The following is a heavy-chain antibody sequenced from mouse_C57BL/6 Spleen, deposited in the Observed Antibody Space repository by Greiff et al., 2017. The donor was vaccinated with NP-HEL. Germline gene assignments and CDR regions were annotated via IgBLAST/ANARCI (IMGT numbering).Heavy chain of an antibody. J-gene: IGHJ3*01. D-gene: IGHD2-3*01. CDR1: GYAFSSSW. CDR3: ASHDGYYEVAY. Sequence: VQLQQSGPELVKPGASVKISCKASGYAFSSSWMNWVKQRPGKGLEWIGRIYPGDGDTNYNGKLKGKATLTADKSSSTAYMQLSSLTSEDSAVYFCASHDGYYEVAYWGQGTLVTVSA. CDR2: IYPGDGDT. V-gene: IGHV1-82*01.